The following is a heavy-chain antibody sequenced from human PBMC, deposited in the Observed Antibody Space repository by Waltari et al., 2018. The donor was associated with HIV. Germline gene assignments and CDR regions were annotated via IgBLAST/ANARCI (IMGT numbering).Heavy chain of an antibody. V-gene: IGHV4-61*01. CDR3: ARKYDSDAFDI. Sequence: QVQLQESGPGLVKPSETLSLTCTVSDGSVSSGSHYWSWIRQPPGKGLEWIGYIYYSGRTNYNPSLKSRVTISVDTSKNQFSLKLSSVTAADTAVYYCARKYDSDAFDIWGQVTMVTVSS. CDR2: IYYSGRT. CDR1: DGSVSSGSHY. J-gene: IGHJ3*02. D-gene: IGHD3-16*01.